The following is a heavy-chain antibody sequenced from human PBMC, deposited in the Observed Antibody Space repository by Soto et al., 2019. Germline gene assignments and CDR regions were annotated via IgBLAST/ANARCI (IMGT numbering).Heavy chain of an antibody. CDR3: ARDYYYDSSGYYPFDY. D-gene: IGHD3-22*01. CDR1: GFTFSSYA. J-gene: IGHJ4*02. Sequence: QVQLVESGGGVVQPGRSLRLSCAASGFTFSSYAMHWVRQAPGKGLEWVAVISYDGSIKYYADSVKGRFTISRDNSKNTLYLQMNSLRAEDTAVYYCARDYYYDSSGYYPFDYWGQGTLVTVSS. CDR2: ISYDGSIK. V-gene: IGHV3-30-3*01.